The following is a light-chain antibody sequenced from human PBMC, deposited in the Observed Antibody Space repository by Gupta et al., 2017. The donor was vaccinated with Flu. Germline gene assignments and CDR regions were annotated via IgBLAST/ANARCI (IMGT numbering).Light chain of an antibody. CDR1: ESISST. CDR3: QQDNKWPLT. V-gene: IGKV3-15*01. Sequence: PATLSVSPGERATLSCRASESISSTLAWYQQKPGQAPRLLIYGASTRATGIPARFSGSGSGTEFTLTISSLQSEDFAVYYCQQDNKWPLTFGRGTKLEIK. CDR2: GAS. J-gene: IGKJ4*01.